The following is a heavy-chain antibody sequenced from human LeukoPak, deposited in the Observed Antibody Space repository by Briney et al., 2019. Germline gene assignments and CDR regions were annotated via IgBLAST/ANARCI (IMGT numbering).Heavy chain of an antibody. CDR2: ISYDGSNK. D-gene: IGHD3-22*01. V-gene: IGHV3-30*18. Sequence: TGGSLRLSCAASGFTFSSYGMHWVRQAPGKGLEWVAVISYDGSNKYYADSVKGRFTISRDNSKNTLYLQMNSLRAEDTAVYYCAKDPYDYYDSSGYYYEPYFDYWGQGTLVTVSS. CDR1: GFTFSSYG. CDR3: AKDPYDYYDSSGYYYEPYFDY. J-gene: IGHJ4*02.